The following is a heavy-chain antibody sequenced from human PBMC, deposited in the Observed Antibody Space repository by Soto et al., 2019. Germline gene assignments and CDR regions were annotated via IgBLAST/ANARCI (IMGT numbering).Heavy chain of an antibody. CDR2: ISGSGGST. Sequence: EVQLLESGGGLVQPGGSMRLSCAASGFTFSSYAMSWVRQAPGKGLGWVSAISGSGGSTYYADSVKGRFTLSRDNPKNTLYLQMNSLRAEETAVYYSATTAGTDYDYGRDAGGQGTTGTVSS. V-gene: IGHV3-23*01. J-gene: IGHJ6*02. CDR1: GFTFSSYA. CDR3: ATTAGTDYDYGRDA. D-gene: IGHD6-13*01.